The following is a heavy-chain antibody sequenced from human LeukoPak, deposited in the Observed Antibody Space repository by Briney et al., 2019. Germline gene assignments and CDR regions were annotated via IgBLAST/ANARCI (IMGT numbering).Heavy chain of an antibody. J-gene: IGHJ4*02. D-gene: IGHD3-10*01. Sequence: ASVKVSCTASGYSFTAFYIHWVRQAPGQGLEWMGWIHPRSGETNYAYKFRGRVAMTRDTSISTTYMDLGSLGSDDTAVYYCARDGEYGTGSYYMGCFDYWGQGTLVTVSS. CDR3: ARDGEYGTGSYYMGCFDY. CDR2: IHPRSGET. V-gene: IGHV1-2*02. CDR1: GYSFTAFY.